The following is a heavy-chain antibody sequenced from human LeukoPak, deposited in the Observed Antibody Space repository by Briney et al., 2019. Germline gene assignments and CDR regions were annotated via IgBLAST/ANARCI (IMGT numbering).Heavy chain of an antibody. J-gene: IGHJ6*03. CDR1: GGSFSGYY. D-gene: IGHD6-6*01. CDR2: INHSGST. CDR3: ARARPPDRVTSSGPLKNYYYYYMDV. Sequence: PSETLSLTCAVYGGSFSGYYWSWIRQPPGKGLEWIGEINHSGSTNYNPSLKSRVTISVDTSKNQFSLKLSPVTAADTGVYYCARARPPDRVTSSGPLKNYYYYYMDVWGKGTTVTVSS. V-gene: IGHV4-34*01.